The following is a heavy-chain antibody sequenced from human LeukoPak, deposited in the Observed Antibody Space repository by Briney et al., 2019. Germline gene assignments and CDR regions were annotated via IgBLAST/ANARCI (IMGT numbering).Heavy chain of an antibody. J-gene: IGHJ6*02. Sequence: SETLSLTCTVSGGSISSYYWSWIRQPPRQGLEWIGFIYYSGSTNYNPSLKSRVTISVDTSKNQFSPKLSSVTAADTAVYYCARGGYDYVWGSYRFGAYYYGMDVWGQGTTVTVSS. CDR2: IYYSGST. CDR1: GGSISSYY. D-gene: IGHD3-16*02. CDR3: ARGGYDYVWGSYRFGAYYYGMDV. V-gene: IGHV4-59*01.